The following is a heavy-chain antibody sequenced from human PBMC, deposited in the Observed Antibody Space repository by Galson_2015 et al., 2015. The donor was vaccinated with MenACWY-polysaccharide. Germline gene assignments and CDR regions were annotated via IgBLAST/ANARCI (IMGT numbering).Heavy chain of an antibody. J-gene: IGHJ4*02. D-gene: IGHD1-26*01. Sequence: SLRLSCAASGFTVSSNYMRWVRQAPGKGLEWVSVISSGGDTYYAAAVKGRFTISRDNSKDTLYLQMNSLRSEDTAVYYCARDTTLDYWGRGTLVTVSS. CDR1: GFTVSSNY. CDR3: ARDTTLDY. V-gene: IGHV3-66*02. CDR2: ISSGGDT.